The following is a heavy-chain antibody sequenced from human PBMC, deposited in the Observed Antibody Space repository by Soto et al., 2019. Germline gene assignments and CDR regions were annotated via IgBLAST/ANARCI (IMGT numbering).Heavy chain of an antibody. CDR2: IYSGGST. J-gene: IGHJ6*02. V-gene: IGHV3-53*04. CDR3: ASSYSGWELLGGMDV. Sequence: EVQLVESGGGLVQPGGSLRLSCAASGFTVSSNYMSWVRQAPGKGLEWVSVIYSGGSTYYADSVKGRFTISRHNSKNMLYLQMNSLRAEDTAVYYCASSYSGWELLGGMDVWGQGTTVTVSS. CDR1: GFTVSSNY. D-gene: IGHD1-26*01.